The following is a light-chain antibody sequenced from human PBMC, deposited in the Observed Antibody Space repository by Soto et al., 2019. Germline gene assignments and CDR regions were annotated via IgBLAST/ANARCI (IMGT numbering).Light chain of an antibody. V-gene: IGKV1-39*01. CDR3: QQSDNIPYT. J-gene: IGKJ2*01. CDR1: QSISSY. Sequence: DIQMTQSPSSLSASVGDRVTITCRASQSISSYVNWYQQKPGKAPKLLIFAAAGLQSWVPSRFSGSGSGTDFTLAINSVQPEDFAAYYCQQSDNIPYTFGQGTKLEIK. CDR2: AAA.